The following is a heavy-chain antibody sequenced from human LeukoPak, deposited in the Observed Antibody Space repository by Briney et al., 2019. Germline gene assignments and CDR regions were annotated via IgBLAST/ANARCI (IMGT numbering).Heavy chain of an antibody. J-gene: IGHJ4*02. D-gene: IGHD5-24*01. CDR1: GFTFSSYW. Sequence: GGSLRLSYAASGFTFSSYWMSWVRQAPGKGLEWVANIKQDGSEKYYVDSVKGRFTIPRDNAKNSLYLQMNSLRAEDTAVYYCARTYKGYNHDYWGQGTLVTVSS. CDR3: ARTYKGYNHDY. CDR2: IKQDGSEK. V-gene: IGHV3-7*01.